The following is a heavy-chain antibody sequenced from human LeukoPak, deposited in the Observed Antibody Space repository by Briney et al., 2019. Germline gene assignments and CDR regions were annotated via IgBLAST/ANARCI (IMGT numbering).Heavy chain of an antibody. CDR3: ARDGSGYSSSWYPGWRTGGFNWFDP. J-gene: IGHJ5*02. Sequence: ASVNVSCKASGYSFTGYHLYWVRQAPGQGLEWLGWINPNSGGTIYAQKFQGRVTMTRDTSTSTVYMELSSLRSEDTAVYYCARDGSGYSSSWYPGWRTGGFNWFDPWGQGTLVTVSS. CDR1: GYSFTGYH. CDR2: INPNSGGT. D-gene: IGHD6-13*01. V-gene: IGHV1-2*02.